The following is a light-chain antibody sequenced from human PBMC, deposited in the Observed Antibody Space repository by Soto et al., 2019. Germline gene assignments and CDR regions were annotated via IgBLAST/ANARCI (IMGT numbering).Light chain of an antibody. V-gene: IGKV3-20*01. CDR2: GVS. Sequence: EIVLTQSPDTLSLSPGQRATLSCRASQSVRSDYFAWCQQKPGQAPRVIIFGVSTRATGVPDRFSGSGSGTDFTLTISRLEPEDFALYYCQQYGSSPPITFGQGTRLEIK. CDR3: QQYGSSPPIT. CDR1: QSVRSDY. J-gene: IGKJ5*01.